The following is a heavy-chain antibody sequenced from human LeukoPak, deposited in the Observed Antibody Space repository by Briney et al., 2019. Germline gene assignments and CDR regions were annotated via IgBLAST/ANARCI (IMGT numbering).Heavy chain of an antibody. J-gene: IGHJ6*03. Sequence: SETLSLTCTVSGGSISSYYWSWIRQPPGKGLEWIGYIYYSGSTYYNPSLKSRVTISVDTSKNQFSLKLSSVTAADTAVYYCARGDQGYYDFWSGYFPPKNYYYYMDVWGKGTTVTVSS. CDR1: GGSISSYY. D-gene: IGHD3-3*01. V-gene: IGHV4-59*01. CDR2: IYYSGST. CDR3: ARGDQGYYDFWSGYFPPKNYYYYMDV.